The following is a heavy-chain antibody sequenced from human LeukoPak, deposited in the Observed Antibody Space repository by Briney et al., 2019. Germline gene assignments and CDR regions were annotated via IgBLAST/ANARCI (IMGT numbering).Heavy chain of an antibody. J-gene: IGHJ4*02. D-gene: IGHD4-17*01. Sequence: GGSLRLSCAASGFTFSSYGMHWVRQAPGKGLEWVAVISSDGNNKYYADSVKGRFTISRDNSRNTLYLQVNSLIAEDTALYYCVKSGGHYLAFDYWGQGALVTVSS. CDR3: VKSGGHYLAFDY. CDR1: GFTFSSYG. V-gene: IGHV3-30*18. CDR2: ISSDGNNK.